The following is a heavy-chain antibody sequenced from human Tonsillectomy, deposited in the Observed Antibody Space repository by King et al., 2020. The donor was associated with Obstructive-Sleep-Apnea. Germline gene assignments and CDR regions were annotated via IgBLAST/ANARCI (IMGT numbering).Heavy chain of an antibody. CDR3: ARDREYSSSWTIFYYGMDV. CDR1: GFTFSSYS. D-gene: IGHD6-13*01. V-gene: IGHV3-21*01. Sequence: VQLVESGGGLVKPGGSLRLSCAASGFTFSSYSMNWVRQAPGKGLEWVSSIRRRISYRYYADSVKGRFTISRDTAKNSLYLQMNSLRAEDTAVYYCARDREYSSSWTIFYYGMDVWGQGTTVTVSS. CDR2: IRRRISYR. J-gene: IGHJ6*02.